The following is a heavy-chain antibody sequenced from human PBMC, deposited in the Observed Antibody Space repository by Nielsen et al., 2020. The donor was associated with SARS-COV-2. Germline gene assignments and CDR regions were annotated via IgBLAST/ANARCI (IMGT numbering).Heavy chain of an antibody. CDR1: GYTFTSYD. CDR3: ARRLAARP. V-gene: IGHV1-8*01. D-gene: IGHD6-6*01. CDR2: VTPNSENT. J-gene: IGHJ5*02. Sequence: ASVKVSCKASGYTFTSYDINWVRQAPGQGLEWMGWVTPNSENTGFAQKFQGRVTMTRDTSISTYYMELTRLRSEDTAVYYCARRLAARPWGQGTLVTVSS.